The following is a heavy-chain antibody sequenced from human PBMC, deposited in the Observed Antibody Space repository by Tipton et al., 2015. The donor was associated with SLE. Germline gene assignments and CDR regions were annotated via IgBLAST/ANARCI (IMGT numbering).Heavy chain of an antibody. D-gene: IGHD3-10*01. CDR3: ARMMRTGLYGMDV. CDR2: IIPIFGTS. V-gene: IGHV1-69*01. Sequence: QLVQSGAEVKKPGSSVKVSCKVSGGTFSNYAIYWVRQAPGQGLKWMGGIIPIFGTSNSAQRFQGRITITADESTSTAYMELSSLRSGDSAVYYCARMMRTGLYGMDVWGKGTTVTVSS. J-gene: IGHJ6*04. CDR1: GGTFSNYA.